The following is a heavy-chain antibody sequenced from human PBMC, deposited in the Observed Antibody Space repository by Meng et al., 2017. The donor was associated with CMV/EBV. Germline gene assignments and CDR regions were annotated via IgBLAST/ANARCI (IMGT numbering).Heavy chain of an antibody. D-gene: IGHD3-22*01. CDR2: INHSGST. Sequence: ESLKISCAASGFTFSSYWMSWIRQPPGKGLEWIGEINHSGSTNYNPSLKSRVTISVDTSKNQFSLKLSSVTAADTAVYYCARGRNYYDSSGLGLDYWGQGTLVTVSS. V-gene: IGHV4-34*01. J-gene: IGHJ4*02. CDR3: ARGRNYYDSSGLGLDY. CDR1: GFTFSSYW.